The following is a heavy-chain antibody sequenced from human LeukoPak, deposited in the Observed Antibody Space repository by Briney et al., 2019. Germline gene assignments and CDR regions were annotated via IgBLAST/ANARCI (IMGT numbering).Heavy chain of an antibody. CDR3: ARGCSGGSCYERVPMRFDP. J-gene: IGHJ5*02. V-gene: IGHV3-21*01. CDR2: ISSSSSYI. Sequence: PGGSLRLSCAASGFTFSSYSMNWVRQAPGKGLEWVSFISSSSSYIYYADSVKGRFTISRDNAKNSLYLQMNSLRAEDKAVYYCARGCSGGSCYERVPMRFDPWGQGTLVTVSS. CDR1: GFTFSSYS. D-gene: IGHD2-15*01.